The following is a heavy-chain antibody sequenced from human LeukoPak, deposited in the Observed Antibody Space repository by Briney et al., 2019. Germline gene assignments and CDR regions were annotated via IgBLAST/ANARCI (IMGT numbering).Heavy chain of an antibody. CDR2: MHYSGST. CDR1: GGSISSGSHY. D-gene: IGHD2-2*01. CDR3: ARLGYCSSTSCYVDQ. J-gene: IGHJ4*02. Sequence: SETLSLTCSVSGGSISSGSHYWGWIRQPPGKGLEWIQSMHYSGSTDYNPSLKSRVTISIDTSKNHFSLKLRFVTAADTAVYCCARLGYCSSTSCYVDQWGQGTLVTVSS. V-gene: IGHV4-39*02.